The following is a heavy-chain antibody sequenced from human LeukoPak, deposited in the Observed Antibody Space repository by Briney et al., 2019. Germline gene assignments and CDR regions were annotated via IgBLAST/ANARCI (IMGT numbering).Heavy chain of an antibody. D-gene: IGHD3-22*01. CDR2: INPNSGGT. Sequence: ASVKLSCKASGYTFTGYYMHWARQAPGQGLEWMGWINPNSGGTNYAQKFQGRVTMTRDTSISTAYMELSRLRSDDTAVYYCARDSSDVYFQHWGQGTLVTVSS. CDR1: GYTFTGYY. CDR3: ARDSSDVYFQH. V-gene: IGHV1-2*02. J-gene: IGHJ1*01.